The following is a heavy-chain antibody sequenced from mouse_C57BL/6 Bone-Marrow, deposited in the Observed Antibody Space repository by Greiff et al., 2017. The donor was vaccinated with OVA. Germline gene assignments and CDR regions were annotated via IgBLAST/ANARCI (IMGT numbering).Heavy chain of an antibody. D-gene: IGHD3-1*01. CDR3: ARSLGGYFDY. J-gene: IGHJ2*01. CDR2: ISSGSSTI. V-gene: IGHV5-17*01. CDR1: GFTFSDYG. Sequence: EVHLVESGGGLVKPGGSLKLSCAASGFTFSDYGMHWVRQAPEKGLEWVAYISSGSSTIYYADTVKCRFTISRDNAKNTLFLQMTSLRSEDTAMYYCARSLGGYFDYWGQGTTLTVSS.